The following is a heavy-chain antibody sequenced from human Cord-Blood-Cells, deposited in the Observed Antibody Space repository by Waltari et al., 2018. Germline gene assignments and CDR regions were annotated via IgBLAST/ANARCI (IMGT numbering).Heavy chain of an antibody. CDR2: ISYDGSNK. J-gene: IGHJ4*02. D-gene: IGHD5-18*01. V-gene: IGHV3-30*18. Sequence: QVQLVAAGGVVVQHGRCLGLSCAASGLTFSGYGMHWVRQAPGKGMEWVAVISYDGSNKYYADSVKGRFTISRDNSKNTLYLQMNSLRAEDTAVYYCAKDRDSLFDYWGQGTLVTVSS. CDR1: GLTFSGYG. CDR3: AKDRDSLFDY.